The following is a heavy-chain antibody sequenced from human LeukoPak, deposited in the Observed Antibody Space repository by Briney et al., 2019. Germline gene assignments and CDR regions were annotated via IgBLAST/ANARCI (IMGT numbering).Heavy chain of an antibody. Sequence: PGGSLRLSCAASGFTFSSYAMHWVRQAPGKGLEWVAVISYDGSNKYYAASVKGRFTISRDNSKNTLYLQMNSLRAEDTAVYYCARDNRYSSGPFDYWGQGTLVTVSS. J-gene: IGHJ4*02. CDR3: ARDNRYSSGPFDY. V-gene: IGHV3-30*04. D-gene: IGHD6-19*01. CDR2: ISYDGSNK. CDR1: GFTFSSYA.